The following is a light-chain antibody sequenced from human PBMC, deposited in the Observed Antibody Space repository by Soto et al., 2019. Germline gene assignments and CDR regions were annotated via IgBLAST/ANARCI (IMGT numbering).Light chain of an antibody. CDR3: QQYNSYGGT. CDR1: QGISSY. V-gene: IGKV1-8*01. CDR2: AAS. J-gene: IGKJ1*01. Sequence: AIRMTQSPSSFSASTGDRVTITCRASQGISSYLAWYQQKPGKAPKLLIYAASTLQSGVPSRFSGSRSGTEFTLSISSLQPDDFATYYCQQYNSYGGTFGQGTKVDIK.